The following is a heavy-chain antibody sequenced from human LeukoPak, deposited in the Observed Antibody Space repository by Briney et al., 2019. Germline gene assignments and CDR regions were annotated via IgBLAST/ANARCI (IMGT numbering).Heavy chain of an antibody. J-gene: IGHJ4*02. CDR1: GFTFSSYA. CDR2: ISSSGSTT. CDR3: AREVIGSNVPPPEGFDY. D-gene: IGHD2-21*01. Sequence: GGSLRLSCAASGFTFSSYAMTWVRQAAGKGLEWVSYISSSGSTTYYADSVKGRFTISRDNAKNSLYLQMNSLRAEDTAVYYCAREVIGSNVPPPEGFDYWGQGTLVTVSS. V-gene: IGHV3-48*03.